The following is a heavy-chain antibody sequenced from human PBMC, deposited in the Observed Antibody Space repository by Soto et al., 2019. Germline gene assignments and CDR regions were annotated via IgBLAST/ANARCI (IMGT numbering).Heavy chain of an antibody. CDR3: AKDPEIQYYYYGMDV. V-gene: IGHV3-23*01. Sequence: GGSLRLSCAASGFTFSSYAMSWVRQAPGKGLEWVSAISGSGGSTYYADSVKGRFTISRDNSKNTLYLQMNSLRAEDTAVYYCAKDPEIQYYYYGMDVWGQGTTVTVSS. CDR1: GFTFSSYA. CDR2: ISGSGGST. J-gene: IGHJ6*02.